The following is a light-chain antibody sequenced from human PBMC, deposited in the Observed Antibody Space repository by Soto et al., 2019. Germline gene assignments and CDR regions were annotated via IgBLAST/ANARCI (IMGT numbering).Light chain of an antibody. V-gene: IGKV4-1*01. J-gene: IGKJ2*01. CDR2: WAS. CDR1: QSVLYSSNNKNY. CDR3: QKYERTPPT. Sequence: DIVMTQSPDSLAVSLGERATINCKSSQSVLYSSNNKNYLAWYQQRPGQPPKLLIYWASTRESGVPDRFSGSGSGTDFTLTITSLQAEDVAVYYCQKYERTPPTFSHGNKLEIK.